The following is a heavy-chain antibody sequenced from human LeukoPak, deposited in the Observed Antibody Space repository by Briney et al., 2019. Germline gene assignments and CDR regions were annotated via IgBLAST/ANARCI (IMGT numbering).Heavy chain of an antibody. CDR2: IYYSGST. Sequence: SQTLSLTCTVSGGSISSGDYYRRWIRQPPGKGLEWIGYIYYSGSTYYNPSLKSRVTISVDTSKNQFSLKLSSVTAADTAVYYCARDAGSHHDAFDIWGQGTMVTVSS. V-gene: IGHV4-30-4*01. CDR3: ARDAGSHHDAFDI. J-gene: IGHJ3*02. D-gene: IGHD2-15*01. CDR1: GGSISSGDYY.